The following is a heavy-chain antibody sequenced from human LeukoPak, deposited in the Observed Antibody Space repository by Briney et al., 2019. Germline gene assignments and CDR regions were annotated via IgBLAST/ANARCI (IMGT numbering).Heavy chain of an antibody. V-gene: IGHV3-33*01. CDR1: GFTFSSYG. CDR3: ARGLLRYSGYDYGFDY. J-gene: IGHJ4*02. CDR2: IWYDGSNK. D-gene: IGHD5-12*01. Sequence: GRSLRLSCAASGFTFSSYGMHWVRQAPGKGLEWVAVIWYDGSNKYYADSVKGRFTISRDNSKNTLYLQMNSLRAEDTVVYYCARGLLRYSGYDYGFDYWGQGTLVTVSS.